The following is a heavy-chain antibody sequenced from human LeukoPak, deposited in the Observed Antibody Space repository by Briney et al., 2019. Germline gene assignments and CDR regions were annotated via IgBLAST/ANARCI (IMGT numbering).Heavy chain of an antibody. J-gene: IGHJ4*02. CDR3: ARGIYCSSTSCYTDY. CDR1: GGSFSGYY. D-gene: IGHD2-2*02. CDR2: INHSGST. V-gene: IGHV4-34*01. Sequence: PSETLSLTCAVYGGSFSGYYWSWIRQPPGKGLEWIGEINHSGSTNYNPSLKSRVTISVDTSKNQFPLKLSSVTAADTAVYYCARGIYCSSTSCYTDYWGQGTLVTVSS.